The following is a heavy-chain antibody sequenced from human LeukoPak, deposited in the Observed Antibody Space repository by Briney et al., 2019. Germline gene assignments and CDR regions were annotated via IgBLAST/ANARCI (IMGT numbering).Heavy chain of an antibody. V-gene: IGHV4-59*01. CDR2: IYYSGST. CDR1: GGSISSYY. Sequence: SETLSLTCTVSGGSISSYYWSWIRQPPGKGLEWIGYIYYSGSTNYNPSLKSRVTISVDTSKNQFSLKLSSVTAADTAVYYCARGPRRYSSGWYPDYWGQGTLVTVSS. D-gene: IGHD6-19*01. CDR3: ARGPRRYSSGWYPDY. J-gene: IGHJ4*02.